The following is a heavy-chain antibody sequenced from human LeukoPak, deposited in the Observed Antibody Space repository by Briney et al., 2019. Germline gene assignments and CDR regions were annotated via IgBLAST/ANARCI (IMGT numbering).Heavy chain of an antibody. D-gene: IGHD2-15*01. V-gene: IGHV3-11*01. CDR3: ARDVVVVAATQRFGYYYYGMDV. Sequence: GGSLRLSCAASGFTFRDYYMSWIRQAPGKGLEWVSFISPSADTIYYADSVKGRFTLSRDNAKNSLYLQMNSLRAEDTAVYYCARDVVVVAATQRFGYYYYGMDVWGQGTTVTVSS. J-gene: IGHJ6*02. CDR2: ISPSADTI. CDR1: GFTFRDYY.